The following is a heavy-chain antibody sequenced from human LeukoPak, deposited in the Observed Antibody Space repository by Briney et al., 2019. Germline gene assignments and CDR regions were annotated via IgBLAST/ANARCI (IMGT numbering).Heavy chain of an antibody. D-gene: IGHD1-26*01. CDR1: GGSMNTYY. V-gene: IGHV4-59*12. CDR3: ATADWESFYFDS. Sequence: SETLSLTCTVSGGSMNTYYWSWIRQPPGKGLEWIGYIYYSGSTNYNPSLKSRVTISVDRSQNQFSLKMRDVTAADTAVYFCATADWESFYFDSWGQGALVAVSS. CDR2: IYYSGST. J-gene: IGHJ4*02.